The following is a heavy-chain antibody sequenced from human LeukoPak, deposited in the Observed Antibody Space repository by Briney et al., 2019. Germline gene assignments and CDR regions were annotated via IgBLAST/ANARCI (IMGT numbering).Heavy chain of an antibody. J-gene: IGHJ4*02. CDR3: AAGTAADY. V-gene: IGHV3-11*03. Sequence: GGSLRLSCAASGFTFSSYAMSWVRQAPGKGLEWISYISSSSSYTDYADSVKGRFTISRDNAQNALFLQMNSLRVEDTAVYYCAAGTAADYWGLGTLVTVSS. D-gene: IGHD6-13*01. CDR2: ISSSSSYT. CDR1: GFTFSSYA.